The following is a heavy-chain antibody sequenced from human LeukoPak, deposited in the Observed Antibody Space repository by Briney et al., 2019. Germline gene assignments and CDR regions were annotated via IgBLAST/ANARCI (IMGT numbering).Heavy chain of an antibody. V-gene: IGHV4-61*02. CDR1: GGSISSGSYY. CDR2: IYTSGST. D-gene: IGHD3-16*01. J-gene: IGHJ6*03. CDR3: ARDIQGVYYYYMDV. Sequence: NSSETLSLTCTVSGGSISSGSYYWSWIRQPAGKGLEWIGRIYTSGSTNYNPSLKSRVTISVDTSKNQFSLKLSSVTAADTAVYYCARDIQGVYYYYMDVWGKGTTVTISS.